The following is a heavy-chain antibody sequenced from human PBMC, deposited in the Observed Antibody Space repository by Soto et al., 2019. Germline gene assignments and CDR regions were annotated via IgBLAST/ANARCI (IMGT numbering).Heavy chain of an antibody. J-gene: IGHJ3*02. D-gene: IGHD3-10*01. CDR2: IIPNYEAA. CDR3: ARYWNAGTLYGAFDI. Sequence: VQLVQSGAEVRKPGSSVKVSCEASGGSFNNYVISWLRQAPGQGLEWMGGIIPNYEAANYAQKFRGRLTITADKAKNTAYIELNSLRPEDTATYYCARYWNAGTLYGAFDIWG. CDR1: GGSFNNYV. V-gene: IGHV1-69*06.